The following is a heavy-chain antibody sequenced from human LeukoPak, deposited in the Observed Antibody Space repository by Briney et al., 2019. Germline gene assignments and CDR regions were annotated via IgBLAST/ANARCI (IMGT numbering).Heavy chain of an antibody. D-gene: IGHD2-2*01. V-gene: IGHV3-23*01. J-gene: IGHJ4*02. CDR1: GFTFSTYS. Sequence: GGSLRLSCAASGFTFSTYSMNWVRQAPGKGLEWVSAISGSGGSTYYADSVKGRFTISRDNSKNTLYLQMNSLRAEDTAVYYCAKAGYCCSTSRSYYFDYWGQGTLVAVSS. CDR2: ISGSGGST. CDR3: AKAGYCCSTSRSYYFDY.